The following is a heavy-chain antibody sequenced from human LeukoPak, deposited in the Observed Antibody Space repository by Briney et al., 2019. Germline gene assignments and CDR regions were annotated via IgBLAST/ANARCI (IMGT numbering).Heavy chain of an antibody. V-gene: IGHV4-34*01. Sequence: SETLSLTCAVYGGSFSGYYWSWIRQPPRKGLEWIGEINHSGSTNYNPSLKSRVTISVDTSKNQFSLKLRSVTAADTAVYYCARESTYGSGSYFSYWDQGTLVTVSS. D-gene: IGHD3-10*01. CDR3: ARESTYGSGSYFSY. J-gene: IGHJ4*02. CDR1: GGSFSGYY. CDR2: INHSGST.